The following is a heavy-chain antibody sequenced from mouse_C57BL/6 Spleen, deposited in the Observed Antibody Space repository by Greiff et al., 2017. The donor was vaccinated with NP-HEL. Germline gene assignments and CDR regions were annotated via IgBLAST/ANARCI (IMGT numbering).Heavy chain of an antibody. CDR3: ARRRGSSLFAY. CDR2: ITPNNGGT. D-gene: IGHD1-1*01. Sequence: EVQLQQSGPELVKPGASVKISCKASGYTFTDYYMNWVKQSHGKSLEWIGDITPNNGGTSYHQKFKGKATLTVDKSSSTAFMELRSLTSEDSAVYYCARRRGSSLFAYWGQGTLVTVAA. CDR1: GYTFTDYY. V-gene: IGHV1-26*01. J-gene: IGHJ3*01.